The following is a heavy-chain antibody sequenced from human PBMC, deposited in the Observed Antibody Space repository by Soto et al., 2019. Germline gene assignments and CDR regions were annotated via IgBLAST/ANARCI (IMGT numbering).Heavy chain of an antibody. Sequence: SETLSLTCTVSGGSISSSSYYWGWIRQPPGKGLEWIGSIYYSGSTYYNPSLKSRVTISVDTSKNQFSLKLSSVTAAARVVFYCARKVLGTDIWFDPWGQGTLVTVSS. CDR1: GGSISSSSYY. CDR2: IYYSGST. CDR3: ARKVLGTDIWFDP. D-gene: IGHD3-9*01. J-gene: IGHJ5*02. V-gene: IGHV4-39*01.